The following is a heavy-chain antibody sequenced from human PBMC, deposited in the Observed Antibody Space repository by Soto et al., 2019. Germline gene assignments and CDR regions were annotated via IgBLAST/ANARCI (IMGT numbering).Heavy chain of an antibody. J-gene: IGHJ4*02. V-gene: IGHV4-59*01. Sequence: SETLSLTCTVSVGSITSYYWSWIRQPPGKELEWIGYIYYSGATNYNPSLKSRVTISVDTSKNQFSLRLGSVTAADTAVYYCARNTYYDSTGTFDYWGQGTLVTVSS. D-gene: IGHD3-22*01. CDR3: ARNTYYDSTGTFDY. CDR2: IYYSGAT. CDR1: VGSITSYY.